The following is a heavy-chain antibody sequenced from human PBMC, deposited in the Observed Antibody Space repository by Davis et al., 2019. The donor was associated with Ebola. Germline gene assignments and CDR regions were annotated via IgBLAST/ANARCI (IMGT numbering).Heavy chain of an antibody. D-gene: IGHD3-10*01. V-gene: IGHV4-59*03. J-gene: IGHJ4*02. CDR2: IYYTGSA. CDR3: SERGSPV. Sequence: PSETLSLTCTVSGVSISRHYWSWIRQPPGKRLEWIGSIYYTGSAYYNSSLASRATISVDTSKNQFSLKLTSVTAADTAMYYCSERGSPVWGQGALVTVSS. CDR1: GVSISRHY.